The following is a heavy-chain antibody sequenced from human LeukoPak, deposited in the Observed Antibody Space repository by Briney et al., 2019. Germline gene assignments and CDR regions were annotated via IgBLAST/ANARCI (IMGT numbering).Heavy chain of an antibody. V-gene: IGHV4-61*02. D-gene: IGHD3-10*01. CDR3: ARATPFGSGSYPYYSDY. CDR2: IYTSGST. CDR1: GGSISSDNYF. J-gene: IGHJ4*02. Sequence: PSETLSLTCTVSGGSISSDNYFWSWIRQPAGKGLEWIGRIYTSGSTNYNPSLKSRVTISVDKSKNQFSLKLSSVTAADTAVYYCARATPFGSGSYPYYSDYWGQGTLVTVSS.